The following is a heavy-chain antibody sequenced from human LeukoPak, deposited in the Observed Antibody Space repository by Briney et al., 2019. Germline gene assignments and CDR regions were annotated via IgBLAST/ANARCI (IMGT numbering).Heavy chain of an antibody. CDR1: GFTFSSYA. CDR3: ARDRDIVGADDAFDI. Sequence: GGSLRLSCAASGFTFSSYAMHWVRQAPGKGLEYVSAISSNGGSTYYANSVKGRFTISRDNSKNTLYLQMGSLRAEDMAVYYCARDRDIVGADDAFDIWGQGTMVTVSS. D-gene: IGHD1-26*01. V-gene: IGHV3-64*01. CDR2: ISSNGGST. J-gene: IGHJ3*02.